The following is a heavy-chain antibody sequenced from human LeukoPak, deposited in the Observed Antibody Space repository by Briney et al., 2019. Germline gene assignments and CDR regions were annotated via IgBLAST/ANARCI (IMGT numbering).Heavy chain of an antibody. J-gene: IGHJ4*02. D-gene: IGHD5-18*01. V-gene: IGHV1-24*01. CDR3: AAGRPYSLLDY. Sequence: ASVKVSCTVSGSSLTELSLYWVRQAPGKGLEWMGGFDVIDAKTFYAQKFPGRVTMTEDSSTDTAYMELSSLRSDDTAFYYCAAGRPYSLLDYWGQGTLLTVSS. CDR1: GSSLTELS. CDR2: FDVIDAKT.